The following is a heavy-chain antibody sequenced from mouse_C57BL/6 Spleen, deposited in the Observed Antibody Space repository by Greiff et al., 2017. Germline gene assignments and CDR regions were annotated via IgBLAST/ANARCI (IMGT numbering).Heavy chain of an antibody. D-gene: IGHD1-1*01. V-gene: IGHV1-26*01. CDR3: ARSGGYYGSRGRYFDV. Sequence: VQLQQSGPELVKPGASVKISCKASGYTFTDYYMNWVKQSHGKSLEWIGDINPNNGGTSYNQKFKGKATLTVDKSSSTAYMELRSLTSEDSAVYYCARSGGYYGSRGRYFDVWGTGTTVTVSS. CDR2: INPNNGGT. J-gene: IGHJ1*03. CDR1: GYTFTDYY.